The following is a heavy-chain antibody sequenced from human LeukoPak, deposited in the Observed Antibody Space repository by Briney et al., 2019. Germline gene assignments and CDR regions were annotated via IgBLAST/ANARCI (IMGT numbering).Heavy chain of an antibody. V-gene: IGHV3-23*01. CDR1: GFTFTSFA. D-gene: IGHD3-3*01. CDR2: ISRTGGAT. CDR3: AKHSHDGSAPYYEVQLDY. Sequence: WGSLRLSCAASGFTFTSFAMSWVRQAPGKGLEWVSAISRTGGATYYANSVKGRFTISRDKSKNTVYLQMNSLRAEDTAIYYCAKHSHDGSAPYYEVQLDYWRQGALVTVSS. J-gene: IGHJ4*02.